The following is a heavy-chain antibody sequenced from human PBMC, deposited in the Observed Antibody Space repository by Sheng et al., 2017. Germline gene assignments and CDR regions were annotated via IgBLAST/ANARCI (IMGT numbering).Heavy chain of an antibody. D-gene: IGHD3-10*01. CDR2: IRSDNGDT. Sequence: QAQLVQSGAEVKEPGASVKISCKASGYTFTNYAITWVRQAPGQGLEWMGWIRSDNGDTNYAQNVQGRVTMTTDTSTSTAYMELRSLTSDDTAIYYCARDALYYYGSGTYYYWGQGTLVTVSS. CDR3: ARDALYYYGSGTYYY. V-gene: IGHV1-18*01. CDR1: GYTFTNYA. J-gene: IGHJ4*02.